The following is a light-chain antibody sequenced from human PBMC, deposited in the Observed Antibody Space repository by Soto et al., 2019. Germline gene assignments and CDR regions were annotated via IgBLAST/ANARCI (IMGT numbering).Light chain of an antibody. CDR1: QSISSSY. V-gene: IGKV3-20*01. CDR3: HQYGSSQWT. J-gene: IGKJ1*01. Sequence: EIVLTQSPGTLSLSPGERATLSCRASQSISSSYFAWYQQKPGQAPRLLIYGAPSRATGTPDRFSGGASGTDFTLTISRLESEDFAVYYCHQYGSSQWTFGQGTKVDIK. CDR2: GAP.